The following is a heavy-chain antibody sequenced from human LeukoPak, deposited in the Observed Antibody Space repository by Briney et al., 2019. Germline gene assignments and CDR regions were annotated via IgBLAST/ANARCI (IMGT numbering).Heavy chain of an antibody. V-gene: IGHV3-73*01. CDR1: GFTFSSYA. D-gene: IGHD6-13*01. CDR3: TRVSSSWLEPFDY. J-gene: IGHJ4*02. CDR2: IRSKGNNYAT. Sequence: GGSLRLSCAASGFTFSSYAMSWVRQASGKGLEWVGRIRSKGNNYATEYAASVKGRFTISRDDSKNTAYLQMNSLKSEDTAVYYCTRVSSSWLEPFDYWGQGTLVTVSS.